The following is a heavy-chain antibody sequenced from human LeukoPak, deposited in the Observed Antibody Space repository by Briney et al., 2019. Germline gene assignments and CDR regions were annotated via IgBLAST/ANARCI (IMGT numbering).Heavy chain of an antibody. CDR2: IYYSGST. Sequence: SETLSLTCTVSGGSISSYYWSWIRQPQGKRLEWIGYIYYSGSTSYNPSLKSRVTISVDTSKNQFSLKLSSVTAADTAVYYCARHHTDYFDYWGQGTLVTASS. J-gene: IGHJ4*02. CDR3: ARHHTDYFDY. V-gene: IGHV4-59*08. CDR1: GGSISSYY.